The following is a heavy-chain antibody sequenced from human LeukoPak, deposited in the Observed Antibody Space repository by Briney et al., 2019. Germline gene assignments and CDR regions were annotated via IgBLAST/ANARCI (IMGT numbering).Heavy chain of an antibody. CDR2: ITDDGSNK. D-gene: IGHD6-13*01. CDR1: GFTFSSYA. J-gene: IGHJ4*02. CDR3: AKDTRSSSWYGHYYFDY. Sequence: PGGSLRLSCAASGFTFSSYAMHWVRQAPGKGLEWVSVITDDGSNKYYADSVKGRFTISRDNSKNTLYLQMNSLRAEDTAVYYCAKDTRSSSWYGHYYFDYWGQGTLVTVSS. V-gene: IGHV3-30*18.